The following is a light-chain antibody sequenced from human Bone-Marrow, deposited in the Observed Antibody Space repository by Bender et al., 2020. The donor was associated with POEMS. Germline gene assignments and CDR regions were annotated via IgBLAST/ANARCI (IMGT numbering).Light chain of an antibody. CDR2: DVS. Sequence: QSALTQPASVSGSPGQSITISCTGTSSDVGSYNLVSWYQQHPGKAPKLRIYDVSKRPSGVPDRFSGSKSGNTASLTISGLQAEDEADYYCCSYAGSYTWVFGGGTKVTVL. V-gene: IGLV2-11*01. CDR3: CSYAGSYTWV. J-gene: IGLJ3*02. CDR1: SSDVGSYNL.